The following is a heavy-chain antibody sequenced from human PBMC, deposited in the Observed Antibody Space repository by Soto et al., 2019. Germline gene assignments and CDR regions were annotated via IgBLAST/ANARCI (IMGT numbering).Heavy chain of an antibody. J-gene: IGHJ6*02. V-gene: IGHV3-30-3*01. CDR1: GFTFSSYA. CDR3: ARDPAPSLGYCSSTSCSHERKYYYYYGMDV. Sequence: QVQLVESGGGVVQPGRSLRLSCAASGFTFSSYAMHWVRQAPGKGLEWVAVISYDGSNKYYADSVKGRFTISRDNSKNTLYLQMNSLRAEDTAVYYCARDPAPSLGYCSSTSCSHERKYYYYYGMDVWGQGTTVTVSS. CDR2: ISYDGSNK. D-gene: IGHD2-2*01.